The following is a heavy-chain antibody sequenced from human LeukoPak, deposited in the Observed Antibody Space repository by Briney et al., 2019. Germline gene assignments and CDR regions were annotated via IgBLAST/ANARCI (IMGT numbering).Heavy chain of an antibody. D-gene: IGHD2-2*01. CDR1: GGSISSGGYY. CDR3: ARTVDCSSTSCYELGYYYYYGMDV. Sequence: SETLSLTCTVSGGSISSGGYYWGWIRQHPGKGLEWIGYIYYSGSTYYNPSLKSRVTISVDTSKNQFSLKLSSVTAADTAVYYCARTVDCSSTSCYELGYYYYYGMDVWGQGTTVTVSS. CDR2: IYYSGST. V-gene: IGHV4-31*03. J-gene: IGHJ6*02.